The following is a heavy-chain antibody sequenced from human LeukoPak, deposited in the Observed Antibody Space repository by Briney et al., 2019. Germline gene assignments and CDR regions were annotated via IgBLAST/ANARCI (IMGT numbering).Heavy chain of an antibody. CDR3: ARDPSALANFDS. Sequence: PSETLSLTCSVSGYSISSGYYWGWIRQPPGKGLEWIGSIYHSGSTYYNPSLRSRVSISVDTSKNQFSLKLSSVTAADTAVYFCARDPSALANFDSWGQGTLVTVSS. CDR1: GYSISSGYY. J-gene: IGHJ4*02. V-gene: IGHV4-38-2*02. CDR2: IYHSGST.